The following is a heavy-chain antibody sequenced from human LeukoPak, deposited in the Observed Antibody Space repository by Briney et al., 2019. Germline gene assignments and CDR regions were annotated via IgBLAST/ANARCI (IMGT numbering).Heavy chain of an antibody. D-gene: IGHD5/OR15-5a*01. CDR2: INPNSGGT. V-gene: IGHV1-2*02. CDR1: GYTFTDYY. Sequence: ASLKVSCKASGYTFTDYYMHWVRQAPGQGLEWMGWINPNSGGTNYEQKFQGRVTMTRDTSISTAYMELSRLKSDDTAAYYCARGVSGAYYYYYMDVWGKGTTVTVSS. CDR3: ARGVSGAYYYYYMDV. J-gene: IGHJ6*03.